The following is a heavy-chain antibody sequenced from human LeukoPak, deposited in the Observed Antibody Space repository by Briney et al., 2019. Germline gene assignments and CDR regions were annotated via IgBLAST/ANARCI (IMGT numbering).Heavy chain of an antibody. CDR1: GLNFSVYY. D-gene: IGHD3-3*01. CDR2: ISKTGTTI. V-gene: IGHV3-11*01. Sequence: GGSLRLSCAASGLNFSVYYMTWIRQAPGDGLEAPGNGLEWLSHISKTGTTIYYADSVKGRFTISGDNAKNSLYLHMNSLRADDTAVYYCVAGVALDYWGQGALVTVSS. J-gene: IGHJ4*02. CDR3: VAGVALDY.